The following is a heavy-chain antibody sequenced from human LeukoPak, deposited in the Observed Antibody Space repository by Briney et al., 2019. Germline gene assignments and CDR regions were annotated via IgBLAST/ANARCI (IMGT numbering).Heavy chain of an antibody. J-gene: IGHJ3*02. D-gene: IGHD3-10*01. CDR1: GGSFSGYY. Sequence: PSETLSLTCAVYGGSFSGYYWSWIRQPPGKGLEWIGEINHSGSTNYNPSLKSRVTISVDTSKNQFSLKLSSVTAADTAVYYCARFLRGVTNALEIWGQGTMVTVSS. CDR3: ARFLRGVTNALEI. V-gene: IGHV4-34*01. CDR2: INHSGST.